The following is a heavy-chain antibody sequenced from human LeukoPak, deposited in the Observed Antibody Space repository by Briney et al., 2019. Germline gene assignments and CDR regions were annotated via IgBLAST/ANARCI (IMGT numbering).Heavy chain of an antibody. J-gene: IGHJ4*02. CDR3: ALMYGSGSYYRLPDY. V-gene: IGHV1-2*02. CDR2: INPNSGGT. CDR1: GYTFTGYY. Sequence: GASVKVSCKASGYTFTGYYMHWVRQAPGQGLGWMGWINPNSGGTNCAQKFQGRVTMTRDTSISTAYMELSRLRSDDTAVYYCALMYGSGSYYRLPDYWGQGTLVTVSS. D-gene: IGHD3-10*01.